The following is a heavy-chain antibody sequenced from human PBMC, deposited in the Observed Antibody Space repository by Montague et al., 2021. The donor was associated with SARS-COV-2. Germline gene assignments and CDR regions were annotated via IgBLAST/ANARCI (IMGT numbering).Heavy chain of an antibody. V-gene: IGHV4-61*02. D-gene: IGHD3-10*01. CDR1: GDSINNANYF. CDR2: VYISGST. J-gene: IGHJ5*01. Sequence: TLSLTCSVFGDSINNANYFWSWIRQPAGKGLEWIGRVYISGSTDYNPSLKSRVTMLLDTSANQLTLQLTSVTAADTAVYYCARVSGYGSGSSFNWFDSWGQGSVVTVSS. CDR3: ARVSGYGSGSSFNWFDS.